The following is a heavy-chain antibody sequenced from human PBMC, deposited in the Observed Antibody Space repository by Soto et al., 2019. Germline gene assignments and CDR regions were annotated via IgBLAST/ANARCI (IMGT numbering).Heavy chain of an antibody. CDR3: ARDRRVVPAARHYYYYYGMDV. V-gene: IGHV3-21*01. CDR2: ISSSRSYI. D-gene: IGHD2-2*01. J-gene: IGHJ6*02. CDR1: GFTFRSYS. Sequence: PGGSLRLSCAASGFTFRSYSMNWVRQAPGKGLEWVSSISSSRSYIYYADSVKGRFTITRDNAKNSLYLQMNSLRAEDTAVYYCARDRRVVPAARHYYYYYGMDVWGQGTTVTVSS.